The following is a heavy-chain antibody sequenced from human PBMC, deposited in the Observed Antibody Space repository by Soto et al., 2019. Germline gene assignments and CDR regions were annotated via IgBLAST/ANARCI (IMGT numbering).Heavy chain of an antibody. D-gene: IGHD6-13*01. J-gene: IGHJ6*02. CDR1: GFTFSSYA. CDR2: ISYDGSNK. V-gene: IGHV3-30-3*01. Sequence: PGGSLRLSXAASGFTFSSYAMHWVRQAPGKGLEWVAVISYDGSNKYYADSVKGRFTISRDNSKNTLYLQMNSLRAEDTAVYYCARDRVWANGMDVWGQGTTVTVSS. CDR3: ARDRVWANGMDV.